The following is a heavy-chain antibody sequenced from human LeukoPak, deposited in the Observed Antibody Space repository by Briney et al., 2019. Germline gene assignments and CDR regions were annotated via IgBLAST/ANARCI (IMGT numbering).Heavy chain of an antibody. J-gene: IGHJ4*02. Sequence: QPGRSLRLSFAASGFTFSSYGMHWVRQAPGKGLEWVAAISHDGSNKYYADSVKGRFTISRDNSKNTLYLQMNSLRAEDTAVYNCAKDGYDGSGAYIDYWGQGTLVTVSS. CDR3: AKDGYDGSGAYIDY. D-gene: IGHD3-22*01. CDR2: ISHDGSNK. CDR1: GFTFSSYG. V-gene: IGHV3-30*18.